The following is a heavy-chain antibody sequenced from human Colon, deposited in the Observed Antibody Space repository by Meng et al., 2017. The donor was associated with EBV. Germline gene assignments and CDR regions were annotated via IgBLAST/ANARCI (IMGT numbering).Heavy chain of an antibody. Sequence: QVQLQQWGAGLLRPSETLPLTCAVSGGSFSGYYWSWIRQPPGKGLEWIGEINHSGSTHYNPSLKSRLTISVDTSKNQFSLKLSSVTAADTAVYYCARGDGSGSRNWFDPWGQGTLVTVSS. V-gene: IGHV4-34*01. CDR3: ARGDGSGSRNWFDP. D-gene: IGHD3-10*01. CDR2: INHSGST. J-gene: IGHJ5*02. CDR1: GGSFSGYY.